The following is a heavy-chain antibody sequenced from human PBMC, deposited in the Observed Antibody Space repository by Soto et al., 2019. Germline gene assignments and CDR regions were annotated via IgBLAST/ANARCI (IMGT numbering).Heavy chain of an antibody. Sequence: QAQQQESGPGLVKPSGTLSLTCAMSSGSISGRDWWSWVRQSPGKGLEWLGEIYDSETTNYNPSRRSRVSMSVDDSKKQFSLKLRSVTAADTAVYYCARVMIRGFPTRWFDSWGQGVPVIVSS. V-gene: IGHV4-4*02. D-gene: IGHD3-10*01. CDR3: ARVMIRGFPTRWFDS. CDR2: IYDSETT. J-gene: IGHJ5*01. CDR1: SGSISGRDW.